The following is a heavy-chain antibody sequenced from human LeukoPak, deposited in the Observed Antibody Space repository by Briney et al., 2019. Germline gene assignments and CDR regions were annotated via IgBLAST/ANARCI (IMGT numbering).Heavy chain of an antibody. D-gene: IGHD3-22*01. CDR2: ISAYNGNT. CDR1: GYTFTSYG. V-gene: IGHV1-18*01. CDR3: ARGKEAYDSSGYTAYDY. Sequence: ASVKVSCKASGYTFTSYGISWVRQAPGRGLEWMGWISAYNGNTNYAQKLQGRVTMTTDTSTSTAYMELRSLRSDDTAVYYCARGKEAYDSSGYTAYDYWGQGTLVTVSS. J-gene: IGHJ4*02.